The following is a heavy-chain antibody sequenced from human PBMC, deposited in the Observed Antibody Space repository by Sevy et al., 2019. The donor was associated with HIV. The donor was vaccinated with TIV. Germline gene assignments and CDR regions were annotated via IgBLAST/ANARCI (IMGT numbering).Heavy chain of an antibody. Sequence: SETLSLTCTVSGGSISSYYWSWIRQPPGKGLEWIGYIYYSGSTNYNPSLKSRVTISVDTSKNQFSLKLSSVTAADTAGYYWGRDRGAWGVWGKGTTVTVSS. CDR2: IYYSGST. CDR3: GRDRGAWGV. J-gene: IGHJ6*04. CDR1: GGSISSYY. V-gene: IGHV4-59*01. D-gene: IGHD3-16*01.